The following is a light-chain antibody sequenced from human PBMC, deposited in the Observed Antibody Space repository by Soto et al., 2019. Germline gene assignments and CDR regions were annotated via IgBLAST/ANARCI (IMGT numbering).Light chain of an antibody. Sequence: DIQMTQSPSSVSVSVGDRVTITCRASQSVSWWLAWYQQKPGKGPKLLIYDASSLQSGVPSRFSGSGSGTEFTLTISSLQPEDFATYYCQQYNGDSYTFGQGTKLEI. CDR3: QQYNGDSYT. CDR2: DAS. CDR1: QSVSWW. V-gene: IGKV1-5*01. J-gene: IGKJ2*01.